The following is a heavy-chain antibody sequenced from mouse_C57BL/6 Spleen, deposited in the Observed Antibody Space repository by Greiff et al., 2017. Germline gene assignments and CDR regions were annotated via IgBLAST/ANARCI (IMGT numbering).Heavy chain of an antibody. V-gene: IGHV1-42*01. CDR3: ARRGGNYYAMDY. CDR2: INPSTGGT. D-gene: IGHD1-1*02. CDR1: GYSFTGYY. J-gene: IGHJ4*01. Sequence: EVKLQESGPELVKPGASVKISCKASGYSFTGYYMNWVKQSPEKSLEWIGEINPSTGGTTYNQKFKAKATLTVDKSSSTAYMQLKSLTSEDSAVYYCARRGGNYYAMDYWGQGTSVTVSS.